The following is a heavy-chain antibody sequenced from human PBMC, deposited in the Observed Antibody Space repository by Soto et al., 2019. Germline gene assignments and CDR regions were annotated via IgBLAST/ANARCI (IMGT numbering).Heavy chain of an antibody. CDR1: SGSISSGDYY. V-gene: IGHV4-31*03. CDR2: IYYSGST. D-gene: IGHD5-12*01. Sequence: SETLSLTCTVSSGSISSGDYYWSWIRQHPGKGLEWIGYIYYSGSTYYRPSLKSRVTISVDTSKKRFSLKLSSVTAADTAVYYCARASEMATIMAWNYWGQGTVVTVSS. J-gene: IGHJ4*02. CDR3: ARASEMATIMAWNY.